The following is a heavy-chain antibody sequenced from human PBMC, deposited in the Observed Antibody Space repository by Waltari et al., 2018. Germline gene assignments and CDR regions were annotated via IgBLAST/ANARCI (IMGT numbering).Heavy chain of an antibody. CDR2: IKQDGSEK. V-gene: IGHV3-7*01. CDR3: AREVTRDTSDYMDV. Sequence: EVQLVESGGGLVQPGGSLRLSCAASGFTFSSYWMSWVRQAPGKGVEGVAKIKQDGSEKDNVDSVKGRFTISRDNAKNSLYLQMNGLRAEDTAVYYWAREVTRDTSDYMDVWGKGTTVTVSS. D-gene: IGHD5-18*01. CDR1: GFTFSSYW. J-gene: IGHJ6*03.